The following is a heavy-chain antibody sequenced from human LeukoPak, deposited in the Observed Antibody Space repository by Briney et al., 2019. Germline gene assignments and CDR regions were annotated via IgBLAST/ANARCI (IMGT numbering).Heavy chain of an antibody. CDR3: ARPSAGAWGRGRFGY. CDR1: GGSISSYY. D-gene: IGHD5-24*01. CDR2: IYYSGST. Sequence: PSETLSLTCTVSGGSISSYYWSWIRQPPGKGLEWIGYIYYSGSTNYNPSLKSRVTISVDTSKNQFSLKLSSVTAADTAVYYCARPSAGAWGRGRFGYWGQGTLVTVSS. V-gene: IGHV4-59*12. J-gene: IGHJ4*02.